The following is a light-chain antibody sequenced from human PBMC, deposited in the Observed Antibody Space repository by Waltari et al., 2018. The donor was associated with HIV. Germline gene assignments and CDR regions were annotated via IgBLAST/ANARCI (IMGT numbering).Light chain of an antibody. CDR3: QSYDSSLSGSWV. V-gene: IGLV1-40*01. CDR2: GNN. CDR1: SSNIGAGYD. J-gene: IGLJ3*02. Sequence: QSVLTQLPSVSGAPGQRVTFSCTGSSSNIGAGYDVHWYQQLPGTAPKLLIYGNNNRPSGVPDRFSGSKSGTSASLAITGLQAEDEADYYCQSYDSSLSGSWVFGGGTKLTVL.